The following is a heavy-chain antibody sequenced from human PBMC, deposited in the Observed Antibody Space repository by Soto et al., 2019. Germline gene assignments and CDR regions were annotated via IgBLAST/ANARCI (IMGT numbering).Heavy chain of an antibody. D-gene: IGHD7-27*01. J-gene: IGHJ4*02. Sequence: EVQLVESGGGLIQPGGSLRLSCAASGFTVSHNYMTWVRQAPGKGLEWVSVIFSGGSTYYGDSVKGRFTISRDISKNMVYLQMNSLRAEDMAVYYCARVPDTGGRDYLDYWGQGTLVTVSS. CDR2: IFSGGST. CDR3: ARVPDTGGRDYLDY. V-gene: IGHV3-53*01. CDR1: GFTVSHNY.